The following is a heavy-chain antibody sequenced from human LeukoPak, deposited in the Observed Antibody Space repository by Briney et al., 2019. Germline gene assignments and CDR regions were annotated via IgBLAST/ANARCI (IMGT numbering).Heavy chain of an antibody. V-gene: IGHV3-48*03. Sequence: PGGSLRLSCAASGFTVSSYEMNWVRQDPGKGLEWVLFISISGSTIYYADSVKGRFTISRDNATTSLYLQMNTLRAEDTAVYYCARDLRDGYNWWFDLWGQGTLVTVSS. CDR2: ISISGSTI. J-gene: IGHJ5*02. CDR3: ARDLRDGYNWWFDL. CDR1: GFTVSSYE. D-gene: IGHD5-24*01.